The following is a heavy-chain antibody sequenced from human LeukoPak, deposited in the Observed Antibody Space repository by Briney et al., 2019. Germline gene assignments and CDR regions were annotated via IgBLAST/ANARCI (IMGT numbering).Heavy chain of an antibody. D-gene: IGHD3-9*01. CDR1: GGSISSSSYY. J-gene: IGHJ4*02. V-gene: IGHV4-39*07. CDR2: IYYSGST. Sequence: SETLSLTCTVSGGSISSSSYYWGWIRQPPGKGLEWIGSIYYSGSTYYNPSLKSRVTISVGTSKNQFSLKLSSVTAADTAVYYCARANYDILTADYWGQGTLVTVSS. CDR3: ARANYDILTADY.